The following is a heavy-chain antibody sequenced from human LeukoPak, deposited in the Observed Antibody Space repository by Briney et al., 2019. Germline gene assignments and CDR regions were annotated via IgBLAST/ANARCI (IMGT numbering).Heavy chain of an antibody. CDR2: FDPEDGET. CDR1: GYTLTELS. CDR3: ARVQSDCQITACYDKGFSDF. Sequence: ASVKVSCKVSGYTLTELSMHWVRQAPGKGLEWMGGFDPEDGETIYAQKFQGRVTMTEDTSTDTAYMELSSLRSEDTAVYYCARVQSDCQITACYDKGFSDFWGQGTLVTVSS. V-gene: IGHV1-24*01. J-gene: IGHJ4*02. D-gene: IGHD2-2*01.